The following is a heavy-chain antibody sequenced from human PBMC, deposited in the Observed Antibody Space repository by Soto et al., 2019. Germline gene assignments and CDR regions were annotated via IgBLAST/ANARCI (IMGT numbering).Heavy chain of an antibody. Sequence: QITLKESGPTLVKPTQTLTLTCTFSGFSFSTPGVGVGWIRQPPGEALEWLALIYWDDDRRYSPSLRSRLTTTKDTSKDPVVLTMTNMDPVDTATDYCDSGNFPNWFDPWGRGILVTVSS. D-gene: IGHD3-10*01. CDR1: GFSFSTPGVG. CDR3: DSGNFPNWFDP. V-gene: IGHV2-5*02. J-gene: IGHJ5*02. CDR2: IYWDDDR.